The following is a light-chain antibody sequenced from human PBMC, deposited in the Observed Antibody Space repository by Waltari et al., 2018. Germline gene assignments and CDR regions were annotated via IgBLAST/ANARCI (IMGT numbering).Light chain of an antibody. CDR2: LTH. V-gene: IGLV1-47*01. J-gene: IGLJ2*01. CDR3: ATRDEGPTVV. Sequence: QSVLTQPPSASGTPGQSVTISCSGSISHIGTHYVYWYQQLPGTAPQLLICLTHQRPSGVPDRFSASKAGASASLAISGLRFEDEADYYCATRDEGPTVVFGGGTKLTVL. CDR1: ISHIGTHY.